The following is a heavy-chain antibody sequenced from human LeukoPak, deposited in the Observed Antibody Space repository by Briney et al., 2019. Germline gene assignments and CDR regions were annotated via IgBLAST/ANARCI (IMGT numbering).Heavy chain of an antibody. Sequence: PGGSLRLSSAAPGFTFSSYWMHWVRQAPGKGLVWVSRINSDGSSTRYADSVKGRFTISRDNAKNTLYLQMNSLRAEDTAVYYCARACPDDFWSGFCPIAAFDIWGQGTMVTVSS. CDR2: INSDGSST. CDR1: GFTFSSYW. CDR3: ARACPDDFWSGFCPIAAFDI. J-gene: IGHJ3*02. D-gene: IGHD3-3*01. V-gene: IGHV3-74*01.